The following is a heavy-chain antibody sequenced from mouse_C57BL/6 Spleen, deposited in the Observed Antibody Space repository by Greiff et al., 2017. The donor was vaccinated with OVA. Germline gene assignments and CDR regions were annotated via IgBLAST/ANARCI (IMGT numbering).Heavy chain of an antibody. CDR3: ARGGFDY. V-gene: IGHV5-17*01. J-gene: IGHJ2*01. Sequence: DVMLVESGGGLVKPGGSLKLSCAASGFTFSDYGMHWVRQAPEKGLEWVAYISSGSSTIYYADTVKGRFTISIDNAKNTLFLQMTSLRSEDTAMYYCARGGFDYWGQGTTLTVSS. CDR2: ISSGSSTI. CDR1: GFTFSDYG.